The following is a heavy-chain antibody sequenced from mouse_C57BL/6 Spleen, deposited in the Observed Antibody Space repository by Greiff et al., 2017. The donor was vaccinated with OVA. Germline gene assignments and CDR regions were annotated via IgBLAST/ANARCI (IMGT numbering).Heavy chain of an antibody. Sequence: QVQLQHPGAELVKPGASVKLSCKASGYTFTSYWMHWVKQRPGQGLEWIGMIHPNSGSTNYNEKFKSKATLTVDKSSSTAYMQLSSLTSEDSAVYYCARDGWDGRDFDYWGQGTTLTVSS. CDR1: GYTFTSYW. D-gene: IGHD4-1*01. CDR3: ARDGWDGRDFDY. CDR2: IHPNSGST. J-gene: IGHJ2*01. V-gene: IGHV1-64*01.